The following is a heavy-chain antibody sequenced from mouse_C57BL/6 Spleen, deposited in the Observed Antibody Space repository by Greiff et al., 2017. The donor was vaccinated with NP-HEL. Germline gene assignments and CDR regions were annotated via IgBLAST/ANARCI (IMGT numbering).Heavy chain of an antibody. J-gene: IGHJ3*01. CDR3: ARMGDYAFAY. CDR2: ISSGSSTI. Sequence: EVKVVESGGGLVKPGGSLKLSCAASGFTFSDYGMHWVRQAPEKGLEWVAYISSGSSTIYYADTVKGRFTISRDNAKNTLFLQMTSLRSEDTAMYYCARMGDYAFAYWGQGTLVTVSA. D-gene: IGHD2-4*01. CDR1: GFTFSDYG. V-gene: IGHV5-17*01.